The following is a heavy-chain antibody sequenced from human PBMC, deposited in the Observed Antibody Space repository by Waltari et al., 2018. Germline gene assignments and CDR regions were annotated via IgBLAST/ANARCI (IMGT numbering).Heavy chain of an antibody. CDR3: AKDLLGIAVAGPPDY. D-gene: IGHD6-19*01. V-gene: IGHV3-23*04. CDR1: GFTFSSYA. J-gene: IGHJ4*02. Sequence: EVQLVESGGGLVQPGGSLRLSCAASGFTFSSYAMSWVRQAPGKGLEWVSAIGGNGGSTYYADSVKGRLTISRDNSKNTLYLQRNSRRAEDTAVYYCAKDLLGIAVAGPPDYWGQGTLVTVSS. CDR2: IGGNGGST.